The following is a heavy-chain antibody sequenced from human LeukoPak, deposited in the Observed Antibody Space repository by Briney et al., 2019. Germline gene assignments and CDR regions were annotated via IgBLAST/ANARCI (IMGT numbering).Heavy chain of an antibody. Sequence: SETLSLTCTVSGGSISSGDYYWSWIRQPPGKGLEWIGSIYYSGSTYYNPSLKSRVTISVDTSKNQFSLKLSSVTAADTAVYYCARLIRITIFGVVTRRFDYWGQGTLVTVSS. D-gene: IGHD3-3*01. V-gene: IGHV4-39*01. CDR3: ARLIRITIFGVVTRRFDY. CDR2: IYYSGST. CDR1: GGSISSGDYY. J-gene: IGHJ4*02.